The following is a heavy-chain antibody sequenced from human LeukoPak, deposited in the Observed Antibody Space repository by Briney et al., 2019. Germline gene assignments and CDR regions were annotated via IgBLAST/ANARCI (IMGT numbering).Heavy chain of an antibody. Sequence: GESLKISCKGSGYSFTSYWIGWVRQMPGKGLEWMGIIYPGDSDTRYSPSFQGQVTISADKSISAAYLQWSSLKASDTAMYYCARFATEYSSSSRFDPWGQGTLVTVSS. CDR1: GYSFTSYW. J-gene: IGHJ5*02. CDR3: ARFATEYSSSSRFDP. D-gene: IGHD6-6*01. V-gene: IGHV5-51*01. CDR2: IYPGDSDT.